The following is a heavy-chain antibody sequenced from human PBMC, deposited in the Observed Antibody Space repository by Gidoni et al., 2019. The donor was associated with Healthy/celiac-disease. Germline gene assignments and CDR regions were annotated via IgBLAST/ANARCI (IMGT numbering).Heavy chain of an antibody. CDR2: ISSSSSTI. D-gene: IGHD2-2*01. J-gene: IGHJ6*03. CDR3: ARAPAGVPAAIEYGFYYYYYYMDV. CDR1: GFTFSSYR. V-gene: IGHV3-48*01. Sequence: EVQLVESGGGLVQPGGSLRRSCAASGFTFSSYRMNWVRQAPGKGLEWVSYISSSSSTIYYADSVKGRFTISRDNAKNSLYLQMNSLRAEDTAVYYCARAPAGVPAAIEYGFYYYYYYMDVWGKGTTVTVSS.